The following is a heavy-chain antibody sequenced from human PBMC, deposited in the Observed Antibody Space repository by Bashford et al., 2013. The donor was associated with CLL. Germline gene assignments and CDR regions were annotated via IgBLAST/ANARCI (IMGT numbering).Heavy chain of an antibody. Sequence: SGPTLVKPPQTLTLTCSFSGFSLSTTGVGVGWIRQPPGKALEWLALIYWDDDKRYSPSLKSRLTVTKDTSKNQVVLTMTNVDPMDTATYYCAHRQTYSSASGTFHNWFDPWGQGTLVTVSS. CDR1: GFSLSTTGVG. D-gene: IGHD3-10*01. CDR2: IYWDDDK. J-gene: IGHJ5*02. CDR3: AHRQTYSSASGTFHNWFDP. V-gene: IGHV2-5*02.